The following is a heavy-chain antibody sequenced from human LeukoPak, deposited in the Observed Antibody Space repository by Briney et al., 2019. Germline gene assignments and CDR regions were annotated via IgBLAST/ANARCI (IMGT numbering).Heavy chain of an antibody. Sequence: PSETLSLTCTVSGGSISSYYWSWIRQPAGKGLEWIGRICTSGSTNYNPSLKSRVTMSVDTSKNQFSLKLSSVTAADTAVYYCAREAYYYDSSGQNTLGYWGQGTLVTVSS. CDR1: GGSISSYY. V-gene: IGHV4-4*07. J-gene: IGHJ4*02. CDR3: AREAYYYDSSGQNTLGY. D-gene: IGHD3-22*01. CDR2: ICTSGST.